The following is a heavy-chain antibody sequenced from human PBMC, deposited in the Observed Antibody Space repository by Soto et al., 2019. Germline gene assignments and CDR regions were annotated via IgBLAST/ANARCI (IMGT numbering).Heavy chain of an antibody. V-gene: IGHV3-15*01. CDR3: TTEPRGGGYYQNWFDP. J-gene: IGHJ5*02. CDR1: GFTFSNAW. CDR2: IKSKTDGGTT. Sequence: EVQLVESGGGLVKPGGSLRLSCAASGFTFSNAWMSWVRQAPGKGLEWVGRIKSKTDGGTTDYAAPVKGRFTISRDDSKNTLYLQMNSLKTEDTAGYYCTTEPRGGGYYQNWFDPWGQGTLVTVSS. D-gene: IGHD3-22*01.